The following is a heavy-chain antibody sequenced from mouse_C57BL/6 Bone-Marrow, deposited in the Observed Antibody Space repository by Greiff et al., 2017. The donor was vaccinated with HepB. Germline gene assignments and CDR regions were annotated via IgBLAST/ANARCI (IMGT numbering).Heavy chain of an antibody. CDR3: ARALYYSNYGAY. CDR2: IWSGGST. D-gene: IGHD2-5*01. CDR1: GFSLTSYG. V-gene: IGHV2-2*01. J-gene: IGHJ3*01. Sequence: VKVIESGPGLVQPSQRLSITCTVSGFSLTSYGVHWVRQSPGKGLEWLGVIWSGGSTDYNAAFISRLSISKDNSKSQVFFKMNSLQADDTAIYYCARALYYSNYGAYWGQGTLVTVSA.